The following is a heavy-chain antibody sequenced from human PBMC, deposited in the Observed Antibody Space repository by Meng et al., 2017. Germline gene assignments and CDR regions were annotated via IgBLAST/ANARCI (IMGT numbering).Heavy chain of an antibody. J-gene: IGHJ3*02. V-gene: IGHV1-3*01. CDR3: ARDLSGGDYYDSSGPHRDAFDI. Sequence: ASVKVSCKASGCTFTSYAMHWVRQAPGQRLEWMGWINAGNGNTKYSQKFQGRVTITRDTSASTAYMELSSLRSEDTAVYYCARDLSGGDYYDSSGPHRDAFDIWGQGTMVTVSS. CDR2: INAGNGNT. CDR1: GCTFTSYA. D-gene: IGHD3-22*01.